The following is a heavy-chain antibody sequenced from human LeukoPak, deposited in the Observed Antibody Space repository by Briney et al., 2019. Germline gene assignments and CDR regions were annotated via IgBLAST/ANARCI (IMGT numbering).Heavy chain of an antibody. V-gene: IGHV3-48*04. CDR3: ARLRGYSYGYGDY. J-gene: IGHJ4*02. CDR1: GFTFSSYI. CDR2: ISSSGSTI. Sequence: GGSLRLSCAASGFTFSSYIMNWVRQAPGKGLEWVSYISSSGSTIDYADSVKGRFTISRDNAKNSLYLQMVSLRAEDTAVYYCARLRGYSYGYGDYWGQGTLVTVSS. D-gene: IGHD5-18*01.